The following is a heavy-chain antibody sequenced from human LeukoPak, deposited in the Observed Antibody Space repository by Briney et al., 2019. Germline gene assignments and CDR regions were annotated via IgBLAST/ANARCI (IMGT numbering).Heavy chain of an antibody. D-gene: IGHD3-9*01. J-gene: IGHJ5*02. CDR2: ISSSSSYI. CDR1: GFTFSSYS. V-gene: IGHV3-21*01. Sequence: GGSLRLSCAASGFTFSSYSMNWVRQAPGKGLEWVSSISSSSSYIYYADSVKGRFTISRDNAKNSLYLQMNSQRAEDTAVYYCARDRYFDWLGEWFDPWGQGTLVTVSS. CDR3: ARDRYFDWLGEWFDP.